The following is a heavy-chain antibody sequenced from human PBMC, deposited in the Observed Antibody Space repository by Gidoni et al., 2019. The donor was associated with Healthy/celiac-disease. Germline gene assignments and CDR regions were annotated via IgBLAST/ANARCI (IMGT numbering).Heavy chain of an antibody. CDR1: GFTFSSSG. CDR3: ARRCSSWQNYYYYYMDV. V-gene: IGHV3-33*08. J-gene: IGHJ6*03. CDR2: IWYDGSNK. D-gene: IGHD6-13*01. Sequence: QVQLVESGGGVVQPGRSLRLSCSASGFTFSSSGMHWVRQAPGKGLEWVAVIWYDGSNKYYADSVKGRFTISRDNSKNTLYLQMNSLRAEDTAVYYCARRCSSWQNYYYYYMDVWGKGTTVTVSS.